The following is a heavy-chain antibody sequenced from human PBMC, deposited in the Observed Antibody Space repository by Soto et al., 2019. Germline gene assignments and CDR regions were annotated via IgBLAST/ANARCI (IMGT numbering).Heavy chain of an antibody. Sequence: WWSQFRQPPGKGLEWIGQISHSGSTNYNPSLTSRVTISVDKSKNHFSLKLTSVTAADTAVYYCAARHFWSGPWTQRRLDYWGQGTLVTVS. V-gene: IGHV4-4*02. J-gene: IGHJ4*02. CDR1: W. CDR2: ISHSGST. D-gene: IGHD3-3*02. CDR3: AARHFWSGPWTQRRLDY.